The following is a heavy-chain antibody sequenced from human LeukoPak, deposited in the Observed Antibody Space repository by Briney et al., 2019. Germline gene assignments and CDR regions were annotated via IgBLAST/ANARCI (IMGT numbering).Heavy chain of an antibody. J-gene: IGHJ4*02. CDR3: ARAYQLLGLPSWTRRYFDY. CDR2: IIPILGIA. V-gene: IGHV1-69*04. D-gene: IGHD2-2*01. CDR1: GGTFSSYA. Sequence: GASVKVSCKASGGTFSSYAISWVRQAPGQGLEWMGRIIPILGIANYAQKFQGRVTITADKSTSTAYMELSSLRAEDTAVYYCARAYQLLGLPSWTRRYFDYWGQGTLVTVSS.